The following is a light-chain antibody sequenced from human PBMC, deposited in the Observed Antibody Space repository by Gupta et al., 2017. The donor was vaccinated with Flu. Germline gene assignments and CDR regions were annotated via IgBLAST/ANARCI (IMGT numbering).Light chain of an antibody. CDR3: QHYGRSPSWT. CDR1: QSLTNTY. V-gene: IGKV3-20*01. J-gene: IGKJ1*01. Sequence: EIVLTQSPGTLSLSPGERAILSCRASQSLTNTYLAWYQLKPGQAPRLLIYGASTRATGIPDRFTCSGSGTDFTLTISRLEPEDFAVYYCQHYGRSPSWTFGQGTKVEIK. CDR2: GAS.